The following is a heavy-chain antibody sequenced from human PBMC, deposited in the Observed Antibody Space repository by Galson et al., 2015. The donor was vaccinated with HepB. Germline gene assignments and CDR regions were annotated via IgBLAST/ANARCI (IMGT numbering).Heavy chain of an antibody. CDR2: ISYDGSNK. D-gene: IGHD1-26*01. CDR3: ARDEVGATPSNYFDY. V-gene: IGHV3-30-3*01. Sequence: SLRLSCAASGFTFSSYAMHWVRQAPGKGLEWVAVISYDGSNKYYADSVKGRFTISRDNSKNTLYLQMNSLRAEDTAVYYCARDEVGATPSNYFDYWGQGTLVTVSS. CDR1: GFTFSSYA. J-gene: IGHJ4*02.